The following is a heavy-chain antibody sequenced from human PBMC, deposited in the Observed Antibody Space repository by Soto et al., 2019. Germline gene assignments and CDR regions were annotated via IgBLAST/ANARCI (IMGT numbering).Heavy chain of an antibody. Sequence: EVQLVESGGGLVQPGGSLRLSCAASGFTFSSYSMNWVRQAPGKGLEWVSYISSSSSTIYYADSVKGRFTISRDNAKNSRYLQMNSLRDEDTAVYYCARDLEGGAFDIWGQGTMVTVSS. CDR2: ISSSSSTI. D-gene: IGHD3-16*01. CDR3: ARDLEGGAFDI. V-gene: IGHV3-48*02. J-gene: IGHJ3*02. CDR1: GFTFSSYS.